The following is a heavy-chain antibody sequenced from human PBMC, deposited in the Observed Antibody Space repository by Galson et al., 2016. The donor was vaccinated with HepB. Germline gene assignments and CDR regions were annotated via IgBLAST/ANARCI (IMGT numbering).Heavy chain of an antibody. CDR2: IIPVFGSA. V-gene: IGHV1-69*06. CDR3: ASDSRGDYYFDF. Sequence: SVKVSCKASGGSFNNYGITWVRQAPGQGLEWMGGIIPVFGSANYAQKFLGRVTITADKSTSTAYMELSSLRSEDTAVHYCASDSRGDYYFDFWGQGTLVTVSS. J-gene: IGHJ4*02. D-gene: IGHD3-10*01. CDR1: GGSFNNYG.